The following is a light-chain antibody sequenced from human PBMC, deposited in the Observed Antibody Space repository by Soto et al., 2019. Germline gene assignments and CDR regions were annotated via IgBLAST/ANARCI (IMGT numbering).Light chain of an antibody. Sequence: DTQMTQSPSSLSASVGDRVAITCQASRDITDYLNWYQQKPGKAPKLLIYDASKLETGVPSRFSGSGSGTDFTLTITSLQPEDIATYYCQQSDNVPLTFGGGTKVDSK. CDR2: DAS. CDR1: RDITDY. V-gene: IGKV1-33*01. J-gene: IGKJ4*01. CDR3: QQSDNVPLT.